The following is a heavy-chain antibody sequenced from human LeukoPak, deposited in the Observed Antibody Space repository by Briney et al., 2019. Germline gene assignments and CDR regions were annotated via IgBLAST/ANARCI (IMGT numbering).Heavy chain of an antibody. V-gene: IGHV4-59*08. CDR3: ARGGLGGITAYSNYLFDY. D-gene: IGHD4-11*01. J-gene: IGHJ4*02. CDR2: IYYSGST. Sequence: PSETLSLTCTVSGGSISNFYWSWIRQPPGEGLEWIRYIYYSGSTNYNPSLKSRVTISIDTSKNQFSLNLTSVTAAATAVYECARGGLGGITAYSNYLFDYWGQGTLVTVSS. CDR1: GGSISNFY.